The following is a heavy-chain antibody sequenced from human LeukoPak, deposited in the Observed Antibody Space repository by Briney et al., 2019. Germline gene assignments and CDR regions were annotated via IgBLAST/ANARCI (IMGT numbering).Heavy chain of an antibody. Sequence: EAGGSLRLSCAASGFTFSSYAMSWVRQAPGKGLEWVSAISGSGGSTYYADSVKGRFTISRDNSKNTLYLQMNSLRAEDTAVYYCAKDHLQAQGGGKSVPRIDYWGQGTLVTVSS. D-gene: IGHD1-26*01. CDR2: ISGSGGST. CDR3: AKDHLQAQGGGKSVPRIDY. V-gene: IGHV3-23*01. J-gene: IGHJ4*02. CDR1: GFTFSSYA.